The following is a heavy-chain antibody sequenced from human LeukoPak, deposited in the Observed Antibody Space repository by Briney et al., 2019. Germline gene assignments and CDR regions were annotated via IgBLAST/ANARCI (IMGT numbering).Heavy chain of an antibody. J-gene: IGHJ6*02. Sequence: GAPRNISCKGSGSTFDNRWIGWARQLPGKGLEWMGIIYPDDSDTIYSPSFEGQVTMSADKSISTAYQQWSSLKASDTAMYYCARGAYGSGSYYNYYGMDVWGQGTTVTVSS. D-gene: IGHD3-10*01. CDR2: IYPDDSDT. CDR1: GSTFDNRW. CDR3: ARGAYGSGSYYNYYGMDV. V-gene: IGHV5-51*01.